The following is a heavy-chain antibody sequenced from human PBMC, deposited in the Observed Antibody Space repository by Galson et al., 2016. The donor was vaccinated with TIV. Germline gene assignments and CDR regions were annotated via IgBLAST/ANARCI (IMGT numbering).Heavy chain of an antibody. J-gene: IGHJ6*02. CDR2: VYSGGSA. Sequence: SLRLSCAASGFIVDDNYMTWVRQAPGKGLEWVSVVYSGGSAYYADSVKGRFTISRDNSKNTLYLQMNSLRAEDTAVYYCARHRRFCGIECYYRYYYGMDVWGQGTTVTVSS. D-gene: IGHD2-21*01. CDR1: GFIVDDNY. CDR3: ARHRRFCGIECYYRYYYGMDV. V-gene: IGHV3-66*02.